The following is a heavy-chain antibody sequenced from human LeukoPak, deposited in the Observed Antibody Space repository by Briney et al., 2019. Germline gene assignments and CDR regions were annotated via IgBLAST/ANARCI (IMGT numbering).Heavy chain of an antibody. CDR3: AKHNHGYHSGSKTYYYYYYMDV. CDR2: ISGSGDTT. V-gene: IGHV3-23*01. Sequence: PGGSLRLSCVDSGFTFSKYAMSWVRQAPGKGLEWVSVISGSGDTTYYADSVKGRFTISRDNSKNTLYLQMNSLRAEDTAVYYCAKHNHGYHSGSKTYYYYYYMDVWGKGTTVTVSS. D-gene: IGHD2-15*01. CDR1: GFTFSKYA. J-gene: IGHJ6*03.